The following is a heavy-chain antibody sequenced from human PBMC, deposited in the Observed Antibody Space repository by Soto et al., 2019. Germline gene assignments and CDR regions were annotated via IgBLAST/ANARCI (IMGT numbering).Heavy chain of an antibody. D-gene: IGHD3-16*01. CDR1: GFTFSRYW. CDR3: ASNYAYAEGYYWYGIDV. CDR2: ISSYGSET. J-gene: IGHJ6*02. V-gene: IGHV3-74*01. Sequence: EVQLVESGGGLVLPGGSLGLSCAASGFTFSRYWMHWVRQAPGKGLVWVSRISSYGSETHYADSVKGRFTISRDNAKNTLYLQMKSLRADDTAVYYCASNYAYAEGYYWYGIDVWGQGTTVTVSS.